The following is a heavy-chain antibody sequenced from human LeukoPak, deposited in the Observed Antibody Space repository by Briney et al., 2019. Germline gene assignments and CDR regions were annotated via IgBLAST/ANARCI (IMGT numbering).Heavy chain of an antibody. CDR3: ARTDSYYYYMDV. CDR1: GGSISSYY. V-gene: IGHV4-59*01. J-gene: IGHJ6*03. CDR2: IYYSGST. Sequence: SETLSLTCTVSGGSISSYYWSWIRQPPGRGLEWIGYIYYSGSTNYNSSLKSRVTISVDTSKNQVSLKLSSVTAADTAVYYCARTDSYYYYMDVWGKGTTVTVSS.